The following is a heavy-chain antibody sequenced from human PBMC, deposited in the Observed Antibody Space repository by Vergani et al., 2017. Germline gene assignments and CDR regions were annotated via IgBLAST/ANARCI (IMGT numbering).Heavy chain of an antibody. CDR2: INHSGST. CDR1: GGSFSGYY. CDR3: ARGQYYGSGSYYKWGYYYYGMDV. Sequence: QVQLQQWGAGLLKPSETLSLTCAVYGGSFSGYYWSWIRQPPGKGLEWIGEINHSGSTNYNPSLKSRVTISVDTSKNQFSLKLSSVTAADTAVYYCARGQYYGSGSYYKWGYYYYGMDVWGQGTTVTVSS. D-gene: IGHD3-10*01. J-gene: IGHJ6*02. V-gene: IGHV4-34*01.